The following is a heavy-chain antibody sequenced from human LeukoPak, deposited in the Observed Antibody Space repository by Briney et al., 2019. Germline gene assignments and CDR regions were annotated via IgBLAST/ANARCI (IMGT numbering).Heavy chain of an antibody. J-gene: IGHJ4*02. CDR3: ARDLGRDGYNLFDY. V-gene: IGHV3-7*01. CDR1: GFSFSSYW. D-gene: IGHD5-24*01. Sequence: GGSLRLSCAASGFSFSSYWMSWVRQAPGKGLEWVANIKQDGSEKYYVASVKGRFTISRDNAKNSLYLQMNSLRAEDTAVYYCARDLGRDGYNLFDYWGQGTLVTVSS. CDR2: IKQDGSEK.